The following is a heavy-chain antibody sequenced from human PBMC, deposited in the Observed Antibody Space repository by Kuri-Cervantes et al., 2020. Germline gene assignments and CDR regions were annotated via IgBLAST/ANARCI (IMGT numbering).Heavy chain of an antibody. CDR1: GGSFSGYY. D-gene: IGHD3-10*01. CDR2: INHSGST. Sequence: QTLSLTCAVHGGSFSGYYWSWIRQPPGKGLEWIGEINHSGSTNYNPSLKSRVTISVDTSKNQFSLKLSSVTAADTAVYYCARGRLYYYGSGTLDYWGQGTLVTVSS. V-gene: IGHV4-34*01. CDR3: ARGRLYYYGSGTLDY. J-gene: IGHJ4*02.